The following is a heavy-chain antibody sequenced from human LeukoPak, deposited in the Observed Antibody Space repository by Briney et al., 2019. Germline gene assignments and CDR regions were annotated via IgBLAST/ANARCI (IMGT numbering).Heavy chain of an antibody. D-gene: IGHD2-15*01. CDR2: INPHTGGT. Sequence: GASVKVSCKASGYTFTSYYMHWVRQAPGQGLEWMGWINPHTGGTNYAQKFQGRVTMTRDTSTSTAYMELSGLTSDDTAVYYCARPYCSGGSCHDYFDYWGQGTLVTVSS. J-gene: IGHJ4*02. V-gene: IGHV1-2*02. CDR3: ARPYCSGGSCHDYFDY. CDR1: GYTFTSYY.